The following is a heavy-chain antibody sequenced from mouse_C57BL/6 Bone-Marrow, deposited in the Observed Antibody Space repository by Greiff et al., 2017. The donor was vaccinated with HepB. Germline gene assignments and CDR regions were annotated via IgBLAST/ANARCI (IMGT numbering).Heavy chain of an antibody. CDR3: SRAMTTVVSGDYWYY. Sequence: QVQLQQPGAELVRPGSSVKLSCKASGYTFTSYWMAWVQQRPGQGLEWIGNIYPSDSETHYNQKFKGKATLTVDKSSSTAYMQLSSLTSEDSAVYDWSRAMTTVVSGDYWYYWGQGTTLTVSS. V-gene: IGHV1-61*01. CDR1: GYTFTSYW. J-gene: IGHJ2*01. D-gene: IGHD1-1*01. CDR2: IYPSDSET.